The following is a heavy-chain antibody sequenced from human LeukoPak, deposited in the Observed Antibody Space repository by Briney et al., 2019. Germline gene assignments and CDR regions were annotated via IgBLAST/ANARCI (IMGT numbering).Heavy chain of an antibody. CDR3: ARARYCSSTSCFFTDYYYYMDV. CDR2: INHSGST. Sequence: SETLSLTCAVYGGSFSGYYWSWIRQPPGKGLEWIGEINHSGSTNYNPSLKSRVTISVDTSKNQFSLKLGSVTAADTAVYYCARARYCSSTSCFFTDYYYYMDVWGKGTTVTISS. CDR1: GGSFSGYY. D-gene: IGHD2-2*01. V-gene: IGHV4-34*01. J-gene: IGHJ6*03.